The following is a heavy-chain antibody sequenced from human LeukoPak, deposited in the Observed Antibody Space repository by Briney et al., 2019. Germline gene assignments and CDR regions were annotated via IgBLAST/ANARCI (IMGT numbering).Heavy chain of an antibody. CDR3: ARQWHRNYVGELDY. V-gene: IGHV4-30-2*01. D-gene: IGHD4-11*01. J-gene: IGHJ4*02. Sequence: SQTLSLTCTVSGGSISSGGYYWSWIRQPPGKGLEWIGYIYHSGSTNYNPSLKCRVTVSLDTSKNQFSLKLSSVTAADTAVYYCARQWHRNYVGELDYWGQGTLVTVSS. CDR1: GGSISSGGYY. CDR2: IYHSGST.